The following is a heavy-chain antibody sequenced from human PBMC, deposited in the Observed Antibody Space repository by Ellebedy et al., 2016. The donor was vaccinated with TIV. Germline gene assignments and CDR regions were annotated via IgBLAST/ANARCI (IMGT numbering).Heavy chain of an antibody. J-gene: IGHJ6*02. CDR1: GYTFIDYG. CDR2: VSAYSGNT. CDR3: ARYSGSGTYYRNGMDV. D-gene: IGHD3-10*01. Sequence: AASVKVSCKSSGYTFIDYGITWVRQAPGQGLDWLGWVSAYSGNTHYAENLQGRVTMTTDTSTDTAYMELRSLRSDDTAVYFCARYSGSGTYYRNGMDVWGQGTTVTVSS. V-gene: IGHV1-18*01.